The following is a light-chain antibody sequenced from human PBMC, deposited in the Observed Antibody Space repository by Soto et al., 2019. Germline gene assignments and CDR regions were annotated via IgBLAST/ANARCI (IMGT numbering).Light chain of an antibody. CDR1: QSVSRS. CDR3: QQYNNWPPFT. J-gene: IGKJ3*01. CDR2: GAS. Sequence: EIVMTQSPATLSVSPGERVTLSCRASQSVSRSLAWYQQKPGQAPRLLIYGASTRATGIPARFSGSGSGTEVTLTISILQSEDFAVYYCQQYNNWPPFTFGPGTKVDIK. V-gene: IGKV3-15*01.